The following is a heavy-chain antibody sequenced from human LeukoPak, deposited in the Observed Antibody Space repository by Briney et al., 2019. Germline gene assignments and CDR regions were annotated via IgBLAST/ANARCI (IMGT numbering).Heavy chain of an antibody. CDR3: ARDGSSSFDY. CDR1: GGSVSSGSYY. V-gene: IGHV4-61*01. J-gene: IGHJ4*02. Sequence: PSETLSLTCTVSGGSVSSGSYYWNWIRQPPGKGLEWIGYFYYSGSTDYNPSLRSRVTISVDTSKNQFSLKLSSVTAADTAVYYCARDGSSSFDYWGQGSLVTVSS. D-gene: IGHD6-6*01. CDR2: FYYSGST.